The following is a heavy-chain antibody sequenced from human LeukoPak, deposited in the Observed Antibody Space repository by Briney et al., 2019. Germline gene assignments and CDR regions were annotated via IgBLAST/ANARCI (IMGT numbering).Heavy chain of an antibody. CDR3: ARGGQYYYDSDY. CDR2: FYYSGST. J-gene: IGHJ4*02. Sequence: SETLSLTCTVSDDSITSSSYYWAWIRQPPGKGLEWIGSFYYSGSTYYNPSLKSRVTISVDTSKNQFSLKLSSVTAADTAVYYCARGGQYYYDSDYWGQGTLVTVSS. V-gene: IGHV4-39*07. CDR1: DDSITSSSYY. D-gene: IGHD3-22*01.